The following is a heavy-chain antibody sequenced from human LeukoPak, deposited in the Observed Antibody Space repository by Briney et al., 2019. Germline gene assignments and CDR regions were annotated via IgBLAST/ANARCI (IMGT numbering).Heavy chain of an antibody. CDR3: VRDYSNFVQGD. J-gene: IGHJ4*02. D-gene: IGHD4-11*01. Sequence: SETLSLTCTVSGDSIGSSSYYWGWIRQPPGKELEWIGSIFYDGSTYYNPSLKSRLTIFADTSKNQFSLKMTSVTAADTAVYYCVRDYSNFVQGDWGQGTLVTVSS. CDR1: GDSIGSSSYY. CDR2: IFYDGST. V-gene: IGHV4-39*02.